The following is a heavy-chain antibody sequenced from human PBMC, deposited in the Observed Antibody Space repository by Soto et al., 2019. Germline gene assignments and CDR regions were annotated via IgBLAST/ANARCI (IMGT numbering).Heavy chain of an antibody. D-gene: IGHD2-15*01. CDR2: ISDSGGST. CDR3: ARDLWTNRYCSGGSCYWAY. V-gene: IGHV3-23*01. Sequence: EVQLLESGGGLVQPGGSLRLSCAASGFTFSNFAMSWVRQAPGKGLEWVSAISDSGGSTSYADSVQGRFTISRDNSKNTLYLQMNSLRAVDTAVYYCARDLWTNRYCSGGSCYWAYWGQGTLVTVSS. CDR1: GFTFSNFA. J-gene: IGHJ4*02.